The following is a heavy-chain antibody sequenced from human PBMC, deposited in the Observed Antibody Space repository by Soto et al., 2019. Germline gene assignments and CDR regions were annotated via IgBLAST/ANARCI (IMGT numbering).Heavy chain of an antibody. V-gene: IGHV3-30*18. J-gene: IGHJ4*02. D-gene: IGHD6-19*01. CDR1: GFTFSSYG. CDR2: ISYDGSNK. Sequence: QVQLVESGGGVVQPGRSLRLSCAASGFTFSSYGMHWVRQAPGKGLEWVAVISYDGSNKYYADSVKGRFTISRDNSKNTLYLQMNSLRAEDTAVYYCAKDNKIAVAGTDYWGQGTLVTVSS. CDR3: AKDNKIAVAGTDY.